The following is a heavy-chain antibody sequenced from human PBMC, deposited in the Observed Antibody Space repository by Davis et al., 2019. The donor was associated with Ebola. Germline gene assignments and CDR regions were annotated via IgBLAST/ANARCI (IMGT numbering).Heavy chain of an antibody. Sequence: SVTVSCKASGGTFSTYAISWVRQAPGHGLEWMGSIMPILGTANYAQKFQDRLTITADESTSTAYMELSSLRSEDTAMFYCARHEDIGKLDHHGLDVWGQGTTVTVSS. D-gene: IGHD2-15*01. J-gene: IGHJ6*02. CDR1: GGTFSTYA. CDR3: ARHEDIGKLDHHGLDV. V-gene: IGHV1-69*11. CDR2: IMPILGTA.